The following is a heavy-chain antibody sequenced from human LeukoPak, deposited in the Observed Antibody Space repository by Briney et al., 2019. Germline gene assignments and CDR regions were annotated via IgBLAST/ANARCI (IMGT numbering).Heavy chain of an antibody. CDR2: IGATGVST. D-gene: IGHD5-12*01. CDR3: AKDQGGYSAYGHLDY. J-gene: IGHJ4*02. CDR1: GFTFSSYA. V-gene: IGHV3-23*01. Sequence: GGPLRLSCAASGFTFSSYAMSWVRQAPGKGLEWVSGIGATGVSTFYGDSVKGRFTMSRDNSKNTLYLRMDSLRAEDTAAYYCAKDQGGYSAYGHLDYWGQGTLVTVSS.